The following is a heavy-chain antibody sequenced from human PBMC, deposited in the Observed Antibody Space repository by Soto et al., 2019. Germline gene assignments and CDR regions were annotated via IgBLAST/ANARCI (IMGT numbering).Heavy chain of an antibody. CDR1: GGSISSSNW. J-gene: IGHJ6*02. D-gene: IGHD6-13*01. CDR3: ARRVSSPPTKKREYYYYGMDV. CDR2: IYHSGST. Sequence: SETLSLTCAVSGGSISSSNWWSWVRQPPGKGLEWIGEIYHSGSTNYNPSLKSRVTLSVDKSKNQFSLKLSSVTAADTAVYYCARRVSSPPTKKREYYYYGMDVWGQGTTVTVSS. V-gene: IGHV4-4*02.